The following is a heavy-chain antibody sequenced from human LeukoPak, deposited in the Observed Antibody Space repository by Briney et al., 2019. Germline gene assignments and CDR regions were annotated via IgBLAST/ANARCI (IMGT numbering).Heavy chain of an antibody. CDR2: TYYRSTWYN. Sequence: SHTLSLTFAISGDGVSSNSVTWNWIRQSPSRGLEWLGRTYYRSTWYNDYAVSVRGRITVNPDTSKNQFSLHLNSVTPEDTAVYYCARRLTQYDCFDPWGQGILVTVSS. CDR3: ARRLTQYDCFDP. J-gene: IGHJ5*02. CDR1: GDGVSSNSVT. D-gene: IGHD2-2*01. V-gene: IGHV6-1*01.